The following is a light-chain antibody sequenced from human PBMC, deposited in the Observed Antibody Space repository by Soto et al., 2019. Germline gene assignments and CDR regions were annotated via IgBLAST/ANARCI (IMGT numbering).Light chain of an antibody. CDR2: GAS. V-gene: IGKV3-20*01. Sequence: ENVLTQSPGTLYLSPGERATLSCRASQSVSSSYLAWYQQKPGQAPRLRIYGASSRATGIPDRFSGSGSGTDFTLTISRLEPEDFAVYYCQQYGSSPSITFGQGTRLEIK. J-gene: IGKJ5*01. CDR1: QSVSSSY. CDR3: QQYGSSPSIT.